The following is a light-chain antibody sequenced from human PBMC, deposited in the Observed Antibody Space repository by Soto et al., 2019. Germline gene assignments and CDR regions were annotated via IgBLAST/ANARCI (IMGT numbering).Light chain of an antibody. V-gene: IGKV1-5*03. J-gene: IGKJ1*01. CDR1: QTIDSW. CDR3: QQYNSHSET. CDR2: QAS. Sequence: DIQITHSPSTLSSSVGDRVTITCRASQTIDSWLAWYQQRPGKPPNLLIHQASTLQSGVPSRFSGSGSGTEFTLNISSLQPDDFATYYCQQYNSHSETFGQGTKVDIK.